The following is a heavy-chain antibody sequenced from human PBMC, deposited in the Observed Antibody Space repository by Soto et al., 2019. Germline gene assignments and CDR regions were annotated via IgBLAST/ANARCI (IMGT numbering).Heavy chain of an antibody. CDR2: INWNGGST. J-gene: IGHJ4*02. Sequence: GGSLRLSCAASGFTFDDYGMSWVRQAPGKGLEWVSGINWNGGSTGYADSVRGRFTISRDNAKNSLYLQMNSLRAEDTALYYCARIPYYYDSSGYYPFDYWGQGTLVTVSS. CDR3: ARIPYYYDSSGYYPFDY. CDR1: GFTFDDYG. D-gene: IGHD3-22*01. V-gene: IGHV3-20*04.